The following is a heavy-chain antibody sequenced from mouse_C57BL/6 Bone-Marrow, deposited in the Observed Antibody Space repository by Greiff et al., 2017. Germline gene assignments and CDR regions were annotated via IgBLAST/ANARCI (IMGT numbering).Heavy chain of an antibody. CDR3: TRREDSHYYAMDY. V-gene: IGHV1-5*01. J-gene: IGHJ4*01. CDR1: GYTFTSYW. CDR2: IYPGNSDT. Sequence: VHVKQSGTVLARPGASVKMSCKTSGYTFTSYWMHWVKQRPGQGLEWIGAIYPGNSDTSYNQKFKGKAKLTADTSASTAYMELSSLTNEDSAVYYCTRREDSHYYAMDYWGQGTSVTVSS.